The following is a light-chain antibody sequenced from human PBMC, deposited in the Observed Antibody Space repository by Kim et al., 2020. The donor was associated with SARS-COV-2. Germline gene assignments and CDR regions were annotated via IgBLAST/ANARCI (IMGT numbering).Light chain of an antibody. Sequence: AAVGDRVTSTCRASQSISSWLAWYQQKPGKAPKLLMFKASTLESGVPSRFSGSGSGTEFTLIISSLQPDDFATYYCQQYKNYPHTFGQGTKVDIK. V-gene: IGKV1-5*03. CDR1: QSISSW. CDR3: QQYKNYPHT. J-gene: IGKJ2*01. CDR2: KAS.